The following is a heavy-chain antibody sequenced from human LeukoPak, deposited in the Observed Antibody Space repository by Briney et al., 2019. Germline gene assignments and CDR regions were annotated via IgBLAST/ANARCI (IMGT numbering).Heavy chain of an antibody. CDR3: ARRYDSSGYYNQGVFDY. Sequence: PSETLSLTCAVYGGSFSGYYWSWIRQPPGKGLEWIGEISRSGSTNYTPSLERRVTISVDTSKNQFSLKLSSVTAADTAVYYCARRYDSSGYYNQGVFDYWGQGTLVTVSS. J-gene: IGHJ4*02. D-gene: IGHD3-22*01. CDR1: GGSFSGYY. V-gene: IGHV4-34*01. CDR2: ISRSGST.